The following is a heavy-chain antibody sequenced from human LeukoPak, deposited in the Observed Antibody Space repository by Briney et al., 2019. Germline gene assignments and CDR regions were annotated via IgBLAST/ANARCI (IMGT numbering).Heavy chain of an antibody. J-gene: IGHJ4*02. V-gene: IGHV5-10-1*01. CDR2: IDPSDSYT. CDR1: GYSFTNYW. Sequence: GESLKISCKGSGYSFTNYWISWVRQMPGKGLEWMGRIDPSDSYTNYSPSFQGHVTISADKSISTAYLQWSSLKASDTAMYYCARSMFASESYYSRDYWGQGSLVTVSS. D-gene: IGHD3-10*01. CDR3: ARSMFASESYYSRDY.